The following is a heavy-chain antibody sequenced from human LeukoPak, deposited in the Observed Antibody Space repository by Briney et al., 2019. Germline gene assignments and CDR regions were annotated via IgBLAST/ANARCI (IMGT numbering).Heavy chain of an antibody. V-gene: IGHV3-30*04. J-gene: IGHJ4*02. CDR2: ISYDGSNK. CDR3: ARGTWVVVVPAAIEFDY. Sequence: GRSLRLSCAASGFTFSSYAMHWVRQAPGKGLEWVAVISYDGSNKYYADSVKGRFTISRDNSKNTLYLQMNSLRAEDTAVYYCARGTWVVVVPAAIEFDYWGQGTLVTVSS. D-gene: IGHD2-2*01. CDR1: GFTFSSYA.